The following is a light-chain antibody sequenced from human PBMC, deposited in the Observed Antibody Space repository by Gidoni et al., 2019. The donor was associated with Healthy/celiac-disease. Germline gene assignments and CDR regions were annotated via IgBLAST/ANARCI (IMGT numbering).Light chain of an antibody. V-gene: IGKV1-39*01. CDR1: QSISSY. CDR2: AAS. J-gene: IGKJ1*01. Sequence: DIQMTQSPSSLSASVGDRVTITCRASQSISSYLNWYQQKPGKAPKLLIYAASSLQSGVPSRVSGSGSGTDFTLTSSSLQPEDFATYYCQQSYSTPWTFGQGTKVEIK. CDR3: QQSYSTPWT.